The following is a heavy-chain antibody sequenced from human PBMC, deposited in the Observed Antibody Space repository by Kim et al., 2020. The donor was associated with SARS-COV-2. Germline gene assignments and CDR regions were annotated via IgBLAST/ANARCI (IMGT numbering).Heavy chain of an antibody. D-gene: IGHD3-10*01. Sequence: GESLKISCKGSGYSFTSYWIGWVRQMPGKGLEWMEIVYPGDSDTRYSPSFQGQVTISADKSISTAYLQWSSLKASDTAMYYCARHAVRGVTHYYGMDVWGQGTTVTVSS. CDR3: ARHAVRGVTHYYGMDV. V-gene: IGHV5-51*01. CDR1: GYSFTSYW. CDR2: VYPGDSDT. J-gene: IGHJ6*02.